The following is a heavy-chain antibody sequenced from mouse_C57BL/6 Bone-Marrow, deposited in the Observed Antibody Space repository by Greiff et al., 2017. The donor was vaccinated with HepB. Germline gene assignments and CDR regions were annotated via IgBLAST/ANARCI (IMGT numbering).Heavy chain of an antibody. Sequence: VKLMESGGDLVKPGGSLKLSCAASGFTFSSYGMSWVRQTPDKRLEWVATISSGGSYTYYPDSVKGRFTISRDNAKNTLYLQMSSLKSEDTAMYYCARRDAVVANWYFDVWGTGTTVTVSS. D-gene: IGHD1-1*01. V-gene: IGHV5-6*02. CDR3: ARRDAVVANWYFDV. J-gene: IGHJ1*03. CDR1: GFTFSSYG. CDR2: ISSGGSYT.